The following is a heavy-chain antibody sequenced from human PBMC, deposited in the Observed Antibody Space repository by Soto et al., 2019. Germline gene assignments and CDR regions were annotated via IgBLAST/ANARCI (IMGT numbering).Heavy chain of an antibody. CDR2: ISISGAKT. J-gene: IGHJ4*02. Sequence: GGSLRLSCAASGITFNNYAMNWVRQAPGKGLEWVSTISISGAKTFYADSVKGRFTISRDNSKNTVFLQMNSLRAEDTAVYYCAKGGYCTSTSCYAYDYWGQGTLVTVSS. CDR3: AKGGYCTSTSCYAYDY. D-gene: IGHD2-2*01. CDR1: GITFNNYA. V-gene: IGHV3-23*01.